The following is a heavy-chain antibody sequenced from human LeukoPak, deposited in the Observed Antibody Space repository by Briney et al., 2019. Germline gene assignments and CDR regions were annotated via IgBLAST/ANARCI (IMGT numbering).Heavy chain of an antibody. CDR1: GGSISSYY. V-gene: IGHV4-4*09. D-gene: IGHD6-6*01. CDR3: ARRAGSSSKDGWFDP. J-gene: IGHJ5*02. CDR2: IYTSGST. Sequence: PSETLSLTCTVSGGSISSYYWSWIRQPPGKGLEWIGYIYTSGSTNYNPSLKSRVTISVDPSKNQFSLKLSSVTAADTAVYYCARRAGSSSKDGWFDPWGQGTLVTVSS.